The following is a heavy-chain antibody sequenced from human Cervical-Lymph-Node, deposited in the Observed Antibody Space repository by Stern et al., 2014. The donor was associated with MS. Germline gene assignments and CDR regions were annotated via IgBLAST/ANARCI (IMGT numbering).Heavy chain of an antibody. CDR3: TRGDGSIFGDFSFDY. CDR2: ISYDGTNK. CDR1: GFTFSNYD. D-gene: IGHD3-3*02. J-gene: IGHJ4*02. Sequence: VQLVESGGGVVQPGRSLRLSCAASGFTFSNYDMHWVRQAPGKGLEWVAFISYDGTNKYYAGSVRGRFIVSRDNSKNKLYLQLNSLRAEDAAVYYCTRGDGSIFGDFSFDYWGQGTLVPVSS. V-gene: IGHV3-30*14.